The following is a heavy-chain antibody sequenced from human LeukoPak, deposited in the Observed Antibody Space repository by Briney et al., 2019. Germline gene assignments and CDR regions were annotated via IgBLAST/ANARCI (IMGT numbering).Heavy chain of an antibody. CDR1: GGSISSSSYY. CDR3: ARRGGYCSDGSCYLFDY. CDR2: IYYSGST. V-gene: IGHV4-39*01. D-gene: IGHD2-15*01. Sequence: PSETLSLTCTVSGGSISSSSYYWGWIRQPPGKGLEWIGSIYYSGSTYYNPSLKSRVTISVDTSKNQFSLKLSSVTAADTAVYHCARRGGYCSDGSCYLFDYWGQGTLVTVSS. J-gene: IGHJ4*02.